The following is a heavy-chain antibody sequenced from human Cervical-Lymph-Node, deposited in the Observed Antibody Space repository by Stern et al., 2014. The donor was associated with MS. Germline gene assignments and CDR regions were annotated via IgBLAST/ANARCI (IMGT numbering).Heavy chain of an antibody. V-gene: IGHV1-69*06. J-gene: IGHJ4*02. Sequence: QLVQSGPEVKKPGSSVKVSCKASGGSFIHYAITWVRKAPGQGPEWMGDISPMFSTSNYAQKFQGRVTITADKSTTTAYMEINSLTSEDTAVYYCAGPRYAFWGQGTLVIVSS. CDR2: ISPMFSTS. CDR3: AGPRYAF. D-gene: IGHD2-2*01. CDR1: GGSFIHYA.